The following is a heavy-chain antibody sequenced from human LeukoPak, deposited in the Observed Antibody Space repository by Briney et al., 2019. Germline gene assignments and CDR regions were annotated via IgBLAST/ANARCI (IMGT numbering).Heavy chain of an antibody. V-gene: IGHV1-46*01. CDR1: GYTFTSYY. Sequence: ASVKVSCKASGYTFTSYYMHWVRQAPGQGLEWMGIINPSGGDTSYAQKYQGRLTMTRDTSTNTVYMELTSLRSEDTAVYYCAREVMDNLRFDYWGQGTLVTVSS. CDR3: AREVMDNLRFDY. CDR2: INPSGGDT. J-gene: IGHJ4*02. D-gene: IGHD1-14*01.